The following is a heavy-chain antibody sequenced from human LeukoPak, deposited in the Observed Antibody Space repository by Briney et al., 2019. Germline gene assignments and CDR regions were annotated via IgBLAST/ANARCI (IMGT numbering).Heavy chain of an antibody. CDR3: ARPSPIAFDI. V-gene: IGHV1-69*06. CDR2: INPIFGTA. CDR1: GYTFTGYY. J-gene: IGHJ3*02. Sequence: PAASVKVSCKASGYTFTGYYMHWVRQAPGQGVEWMGWINPIFGTANYAQKFQGRVTITADKSTSTAYMELSSLRSEDTAVYYCARPSPIAFDIWGQGTMVTVSS.